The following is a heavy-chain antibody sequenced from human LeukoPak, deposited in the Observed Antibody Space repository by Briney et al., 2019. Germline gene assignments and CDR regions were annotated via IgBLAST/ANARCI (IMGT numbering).Heavy chain of an antibody. J-gene: IGHJ6*02. CDR3: AKDMHRNYYYGMDV. V-gene: IGHV3-9*01. Sequence: RSLRLSCAASGFTFDDYAMHWVRHAPGKGLEWVSGISWNSGSIGYADSVKGRFTISRDNAKNSLYLQMNSLRAEDTALYYCAKDMHRNYYYGMDVWGQGTTVTVSS. CDR1: GFTFDDYA. CDR2: ISWNSGSI.